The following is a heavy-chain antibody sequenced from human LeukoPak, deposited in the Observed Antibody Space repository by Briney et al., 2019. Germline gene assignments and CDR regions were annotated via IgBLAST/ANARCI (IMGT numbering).Heavy chain of an antibody. Sequence: GGSLRLSCAASGFTFSSYAMNWVRQAPGKGLEWVSAISGSGTSTYYADSVKGRFTISRDNSENTLYLQMNSLRAEDTAVYYCAKDRERYYYDSSGLYWGQGTLVTVSS. J-gene: IGHJ4*02. D-gene: IGHD3-22*01. CDR1: GFTFSSYA. CDR3: AKDRERYYYDSSGLY. CDR2: ISGSGTST. V-gene: IGHV3-23*01.